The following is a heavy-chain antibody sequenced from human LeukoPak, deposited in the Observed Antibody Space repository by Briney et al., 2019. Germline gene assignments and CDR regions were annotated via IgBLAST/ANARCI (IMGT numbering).Heavy chain of an antibody. CDR3: ARDVHGDYGSGWFDP. D-gene: IGHD4-17*01. J-gene: IGHJ5*02. CDR1: GYTFTTYG. CDR2: IMPLFGTA. V-gene: IGHV1-69*05. Sequence: SVKVSCKASGYTFTTYGISWVRQAPGQGLEWLGGIMPLFGTAGYAQKFQGRVTITKDESTRTVYLELTSLTSDDTAVYYCARDVHGDYGSGWFDPWGQGTLVSVSS.